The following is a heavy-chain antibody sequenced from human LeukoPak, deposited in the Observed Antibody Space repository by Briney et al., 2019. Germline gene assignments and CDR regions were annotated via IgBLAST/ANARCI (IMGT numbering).Heavy chain of an antibody. J-gene: IGHJ4*02. CDR2: ISGSGGST. D-gene: IGHD3-22*01. CDR3: AKDRDYYDSSGYPGY. Sequence: GGSLRLSCAASGFTFSSYGMSWVRQAPGKGLEWVSAISGSGGSTYYADSVKGRFTISRDNSKNTLYLQMNSLRAEDTAVYYCAKDRDYYDSSGYPGYWGQGTLVTVSS. CDR1: GFTFSSYG. V-gene: IGHV3-23*01.